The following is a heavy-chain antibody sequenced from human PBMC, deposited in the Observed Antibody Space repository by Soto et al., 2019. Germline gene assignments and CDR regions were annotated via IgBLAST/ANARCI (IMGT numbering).Heavy chain of an antibody. CDR1: GYTVSSYA. CDR3: ARDLNDILTGYEYYFDY. CDR2: ISYDGSNK. Sequence: QVQLVESGGGVVQPGRSRRLSCAASGYTVSSYAMHWVRQAPGKGLEWVPVISYDGSNKYYADSVKGRFTISRDNSKNTLYLQMNSLRAEDTAVYYCARDLNDILTGYEYYFDYWGQGTLVTVSS. V-gene: IGHV3-30-3*01. J-gene: IGHJ4*02. D-gene: IGHD3-9*01.